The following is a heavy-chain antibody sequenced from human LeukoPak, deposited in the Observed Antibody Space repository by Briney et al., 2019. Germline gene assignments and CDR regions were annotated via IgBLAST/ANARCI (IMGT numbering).Heavy chain of an antibody. CDR2: INHSGST. CDR3: ARQGRWEYSGSYYGEFYFDY. D-gene: IGHD1-26*01. CDR1: GGSFSGYY. Sequence: SETLSLTCAVYGGSFSGYYWSWIRQPPGKGLEWIGEINHSGSTNYNPSLKSRVTISVDTSKNQFSLKLSSVTAADTAVYYCARQGRWEYSGSYYGEFYFDYWGQGTLVTVSS. J-gene: IGHJ4*02. V-gene: IGHV4-34*01.